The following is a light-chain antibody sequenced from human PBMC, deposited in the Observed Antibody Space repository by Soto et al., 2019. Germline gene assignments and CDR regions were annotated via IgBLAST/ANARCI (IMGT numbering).Light chain of an antibody. J-gene: IGKJ1*01. Sequence: EIVLTQSPGTLSLSPGERATLSCGTSQSINSNYLAWYQQKPGQAPRLLIYAASIRATGIPDRFSGSGSGTDFTLTISRLEPEDFAVYYCQQYGSSPSWTFGQGTKVEIK. CDR1: QSINSNY. CDR3: QQYGSSPSWT. CDR2: AAS. V-gene: IGKV3-20*01.